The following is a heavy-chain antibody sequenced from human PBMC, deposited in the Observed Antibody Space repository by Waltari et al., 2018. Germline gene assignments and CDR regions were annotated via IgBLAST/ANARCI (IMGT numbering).Heavy chain of an antibody. CDR1: GGSISSYY. V-gene: IGHV4-59*01. CDR3: ARGAAHLYYYYYYMDV. CDR2: IYYSGST. Sequence: QVQLQESGPGLVKPPETLSLTCTVSGGSISSYYWSWIRQPPGKGLEWIGYIYYSGSTNYNPSLKSRVTISVDTSKNQFSLKLSSVTAADTAVYYCARGAAHLYYYYYYMDVWGKGTTVTISS. J-gene: IGHJ6*03.